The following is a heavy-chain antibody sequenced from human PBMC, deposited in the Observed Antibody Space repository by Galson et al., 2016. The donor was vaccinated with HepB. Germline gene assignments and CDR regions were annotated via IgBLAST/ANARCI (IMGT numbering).Heavy chain of an antibody. CDR1: GFTFSSLG. J-gene: IGHJ4*02. D-gene: IGHD3-22*01. V-gene: IGHV3-33*01. Sequence: SLRLSCAASGFTFSSLGMHWVRQAPGKGLEWVAVIWYDGSNKYYADSVKGRFTISRDNSKNTLYPQMNSPRAEDTAVYYCARDAFYDTSGLVWHFDYWGQGTLVTVSS. CDR2: IWYDGSNK. CDR3: ARDAFYDTSGLVWHFDY.